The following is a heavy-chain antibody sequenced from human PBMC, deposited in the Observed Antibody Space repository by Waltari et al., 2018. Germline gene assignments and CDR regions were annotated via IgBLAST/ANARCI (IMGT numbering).Heavy chain of an antibody. D-gene: IGHD4-17*01. Sequence: EVQLVESGGGLVQPGGSLRLSCVASGFTFSDCYMDWVRRAPGKGLEWVGRTRNKANRYTTEYGASVKGRFTISRDDSTNSFYLQMNSLKTEDTAVYYCLARDYGRLVGIDYWGQGTLVTVSS. CDR2: TRNKANRYTT. CDR3: LARDYGRLVGIDY. V-gene: IGHV3-72*01. CDR1: GFTFSDCY. J-gene: IGHJ4*02.